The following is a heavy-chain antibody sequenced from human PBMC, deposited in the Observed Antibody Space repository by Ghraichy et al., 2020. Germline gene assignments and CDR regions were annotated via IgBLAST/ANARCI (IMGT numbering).Heavy chain of an antibody. J-gene: IGHJ5*02. D-gene: IGHD6-13*01. CDR2: INHSGST. Sequence: SETLSLTCAVYGGSFSGYYWSWIRQPPGKGLEWIGEINHSGSTNYNPSLKSRVTISVDTSKNQFSLKLSSVTAADTAVYYCARGLIAAARRFDPWGQGTLVTVSS. V-gene: IGHV4-34*01. CDR1: GGSFSGYY. CDR3: ARGLIAAARRFDP.